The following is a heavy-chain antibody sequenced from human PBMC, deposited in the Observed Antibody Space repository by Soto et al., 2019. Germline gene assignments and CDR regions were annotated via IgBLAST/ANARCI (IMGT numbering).Heavy chain of an antibody. Sequence: GGSLRLSCAASGFTFSSYAMSWVRQAPGKGLEWVSAISGSGGSTYYADSVKGRFTISRDNSKNTLYLQMNSLRAEDTAVYYCAKGIAVAGDGDDAFDVWGQGTMVTVSS. CDR3: AKGIAVAGDGDDAFDV. J-gene: IGHJ3*01. D-gene: IGHD6-19*01. CDR2: ISGSGGST. V-gene: IGHV3-23*01. CDR1: GFTFSSYA.